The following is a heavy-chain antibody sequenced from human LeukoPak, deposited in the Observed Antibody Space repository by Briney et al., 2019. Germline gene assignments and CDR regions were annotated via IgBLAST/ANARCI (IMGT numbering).Heavy chain of an antibody. CDR3: ARVKMVAAPVDLDY. D-gene: IGHD2-15*01. CDR2: ISSSGSTI. Sequence: GGSLRLSCAASGFTFSSYEMNWVRQAPGKGLEWVSYISSSGSTIYYVDSVKGRFTISRDNAKNSLYLQMNSLRAEDTAVYYCARVKMVAAPVDLDYWGQGTLVTVSS. CDR1: GFTFSSYE. V-gene: IGHV3-48*03. J-gene: IGHJ4*02.